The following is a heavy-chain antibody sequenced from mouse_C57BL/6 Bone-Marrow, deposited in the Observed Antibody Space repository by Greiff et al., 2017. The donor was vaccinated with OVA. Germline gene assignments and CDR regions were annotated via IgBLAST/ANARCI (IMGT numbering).Heavy chain of an antibody. Sequence: QVQLQQPGAELVKPGASVKLSCKASGYTFTSYWMHWVKQRPGQGLEWIGMIHPNSGSTNYNEKFKSKATLTVDKSSSTAYMQLSSLTSEDSAVYYCAREGSNYVPYFDYWGPGTTLTVSS. CDR3: AREGSNYVPYFDY. J-gene: IGHJ2*01. D-gene: IGHD2-5*01. CDR2: IHPNSGST. V-gene: IGHV1-64*01. CDR1: GYTFTSYW.